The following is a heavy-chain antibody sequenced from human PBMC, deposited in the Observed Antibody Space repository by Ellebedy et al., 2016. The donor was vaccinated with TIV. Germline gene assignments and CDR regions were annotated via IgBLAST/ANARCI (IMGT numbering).Heavy chain of an antibody. J-gene: IGHJ4*02. CDR3: ARRGATIQSGYYFDY. Sequence: MPSETLSLTCTVSGYSISSGYYWCWIRQPPGKGLEWIGSIYHSGSTYYNPSVKSRVTISVNTSKNQLSLKLNSVTAADTAVGYCARRGATIQSGYYFDYWGQGTLVTVSS. CDR2: IYHSGST. V-gene: IGHV4-38-2*02. CDR1: GYSISSGYY. D-gene: IGHD5-12*01.